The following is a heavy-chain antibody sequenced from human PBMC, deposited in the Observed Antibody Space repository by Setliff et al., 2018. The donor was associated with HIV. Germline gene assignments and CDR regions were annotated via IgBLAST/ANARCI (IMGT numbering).Heavy chain of an antibody. V-gene: IGHV3-49*04. J-gene: IGHJ6*02. CDR1: GFTFGDYT. D-gene: IGHD6-19*01. CDR3: TRDRYSSGWYGMDV. CDR2: IRSKAYGGTT. Sequence: PGGSLRLSCTASGFTFGDYTMSWVRQAPGKGLEWVGFIRSKAYGGTTEYAASVEGRFTISRDDSKSIAYVQMNSLKTEDTAVYYCTRDRYSSGWYGMDVWGQGTTVTVSS.